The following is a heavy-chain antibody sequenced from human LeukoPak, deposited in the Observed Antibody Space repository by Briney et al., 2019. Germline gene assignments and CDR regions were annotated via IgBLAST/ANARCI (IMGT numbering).Heavy chain of an antibody. CDR3: AREHYDDSGYKFDY. CDR2: IKQDGNQK. CDR1: GFTFSSYG. D-gene: IGHD3-22*01. Sequence: GGSLRLSCAASGFTFSSYGMRWVRQAPGKGLEWVADIKQDGNQKYYVDSVKGRFTISRDNTKNSLYLQMNSLRAEDTAVYYCAREHYDDSGYKFDYWGQGTLVTVSS. J-gene: IGHJ4*02. V-gene: IGHV3-7*01.